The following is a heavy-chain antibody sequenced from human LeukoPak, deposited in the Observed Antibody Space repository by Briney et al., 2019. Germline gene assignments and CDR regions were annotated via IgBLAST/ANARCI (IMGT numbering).Heavy chain of an antibody. J-gene: IGHJ4*02. CDR3: ARTQTFSCTNGVCTHSEHFDY. D-gene: IGHD2-8*01. CDR1: GVSISSYY. V-gene: IGHV4-59*01. CDR2: IYYSGST. Sequence: SETLSLTCTVSGVSISSYYWSWIRQPPGKGLEWIGYIYYSGSTNYNPSLKSRVTISVDTSKNQFSLKLSSVTAADTAVYYCARTQTFSCTNGVCTHSEHFDYWGQGTLVTVSS.